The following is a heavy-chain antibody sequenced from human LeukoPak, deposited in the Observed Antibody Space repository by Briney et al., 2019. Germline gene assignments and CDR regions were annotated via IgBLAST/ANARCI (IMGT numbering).Heavy chain of an antibody. CDR3: AKDIGYGSGSSWNYMDV. Sequence: GGSLRLSCAASGFTFDDYAMHWVRQAPGKGLEWVSGISWNSGSIDYADSVKGRFTISRDNAKNSLYLQMNSLRAEDTALYYCAKDIGYGSGSSWNYMDVWGKGTTVTISS. CDR2: ISWNSGSI. J-gene: IGHJ6*03. CDR1: GFTFDDYA. V-gene: IGHV3-9*01. D-gene: IGHD3-10*01.